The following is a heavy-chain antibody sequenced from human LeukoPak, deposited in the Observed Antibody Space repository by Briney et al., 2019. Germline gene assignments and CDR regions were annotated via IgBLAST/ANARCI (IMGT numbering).Heavy chain of an antibody. CDR3: ARWIERDGYTDY. CDR2: IYYSGST. V-gene: IGHV4-39*01. CDR1: GGPISSSSYY. Sequence: SEALSLTCTVSGGPISSSSYYWGWIRQPPGKGLGWIGSIYYSGSTYYNPSLKSRVTISVDTSKNQFSLKLSSVTAADTAVYYCARWIERDGYTDYWGQGTLVTVSS. J-gene: IGHJ4*02. D-gene: IGHD5-24*01.